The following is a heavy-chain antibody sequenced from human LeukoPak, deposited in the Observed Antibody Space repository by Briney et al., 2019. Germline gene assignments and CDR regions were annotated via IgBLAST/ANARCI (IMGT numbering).Heavy chain of an antibody. CDR1: GGSISSSSYY. D-gene: IGHD4-17*01. V-gene: IGHV4-39*01. CDR2: IYYSGST. J-gene: IGHJ4*02. Sequence: PSETLSLTCTVSGGSISSSSYYWGWIRQPPGKGLKWIGSIYYSGSTYYNPSLKSRVTISVDTSKNQFSLKLSSVTAADTAVYYCARRPYGDYRYYFDYWGQGTLVTVSS. CDR3: ARRPYGDYRYYFDY.